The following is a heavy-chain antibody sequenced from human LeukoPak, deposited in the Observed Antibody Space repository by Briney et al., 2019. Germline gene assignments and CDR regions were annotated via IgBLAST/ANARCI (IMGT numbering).Heavy chain of an antibody. CDR3: ARDGRSDYYMDV. Sequence: ASVEVSCKASGYTFTNYYMHWVRQAPGQGLEWMGIISPSGSTSTYAQKFQGRVTMTRDTSTSTVYMELSSLRSEDTAVYYCARDGRSDYYMDVWGKGTTVTISS. CDR1: GYTFTNYY. V-gene: IGHV1-46*01. CDR2: ISPSGSTS. J-gene: IGHJ6*03.